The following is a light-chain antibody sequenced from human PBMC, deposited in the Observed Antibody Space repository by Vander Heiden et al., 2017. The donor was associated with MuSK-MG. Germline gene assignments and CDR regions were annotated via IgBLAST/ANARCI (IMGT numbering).Light chain of an antibody. V-gene: IGLV1-47*01. CDR2: RNN. Sequence: SVLTQPPSASGTPGHRVTISCSGSSSNIGSNYVYWYQQLPGTAPKLLIYRNNQRPSGVPDRFSGSKSGTSASLAISGLRSEDEADYYCAAWDDSLVVFGGGTKLTVL. J-gene: IGLJ2*01. CDR1: SSNIGSNY. CDR3: AAWDDSLVV.